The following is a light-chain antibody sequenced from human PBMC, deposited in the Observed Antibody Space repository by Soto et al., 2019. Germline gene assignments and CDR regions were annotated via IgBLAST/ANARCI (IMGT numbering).Light chain of an antibody. Sequence: DIQMTQSPSTLSASVGDRVTITRRASQNINNGLAWYQQKPGRAPNLLIYKASILESGVPSRFSGSGSGTEFTLTISSLQPDDFATYFCLSYDSYSYTFGQGTELEIK. CDR1: QNINNG. CDR2: KAS. J-gene: IGKJ2*01. CDR3: LSYDSYSYT. V-gene: IGKV1-5*03.